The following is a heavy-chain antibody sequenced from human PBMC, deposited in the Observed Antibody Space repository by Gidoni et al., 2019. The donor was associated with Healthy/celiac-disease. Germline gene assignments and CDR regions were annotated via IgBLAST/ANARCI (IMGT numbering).Heavy chain of an antibody. Sequence: EVQLVESGGGLVQPGRSLRLSCTASGFTFGDYAMSWVRQAPGKGLEWVGFIRSKAYGGTTEYAASVKGRFTISRDDSKSIAYLQMNSLKTEDTAVYYCTRETSYYFVDYDSSGYPVPHIDYWGQGTLVTVSS. V-gene: IGHV3-49*04. CDR2: IRSKAYGGTT. CDR3: TRETSYYFVDYDSSGYPVPHIDY. CDR1: GFTFGDYA. D-gene: IGHD3-22*01. J-gene: IGHJ4*02.